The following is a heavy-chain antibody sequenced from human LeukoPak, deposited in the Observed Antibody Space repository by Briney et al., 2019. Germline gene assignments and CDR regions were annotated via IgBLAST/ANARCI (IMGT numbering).Heavy chain of an antibody. CDR3: AKGSSGSRSRGNY. Sequence: GGSLRLSCAASGFTFSTYAMSWVRQAPGKGLEWVSTISGSGANTYYADSVRGRFTISRDNSKNTLYLHMNSLRAEDTAVYYCAKGSSGSRSRGNYWGQGTLVTVSS. CDR2: ISGSGANT. J-gene: IGHJ4*02. CDR1: GFTFSTYA. V-gene: IGHV3-23*01. D-gene: IGHD1-26*01.